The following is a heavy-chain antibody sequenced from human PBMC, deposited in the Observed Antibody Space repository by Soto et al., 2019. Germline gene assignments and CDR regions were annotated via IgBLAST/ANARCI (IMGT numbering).Heavy chain of an antibody. CDR2: TYYRSKWYN. D-gene: IGHD5-18*01. Sequence: SQTLSLTCAISGDSVSSNSAAWNWIRQSPSRGLEWLGRTYYRSKWYNDYAVSVKSRITINPDTSKNQFSLQLNSATPEDTAVYYCARDQGYSYGPIFYYYGMDVWGQGTTVTVSS. V-gene: IGHV6-1*01. J-gene: IGHJ6*02. CDR3: ARDQGYSYGPIFYYYGMDV. CDR1: GDSVSSNSAA.